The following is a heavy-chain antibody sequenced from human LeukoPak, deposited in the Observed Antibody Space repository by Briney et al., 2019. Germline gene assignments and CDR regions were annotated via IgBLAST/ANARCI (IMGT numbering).Heavy chain of an antibody. J-gene: IGHJ4*02. CDR2: ISSSSSYI. CDR3: ARDTTYYYDSSGPGECEFDY. CDR1: GFTFSSYS. Sequence: GGSLRLSCAASGFTFSSYSMNWVRQAPGKGLEWVSSISSSSSYIYYADSVKGRFTISRDNAKNSLYLQMNSLRAEDTAVYYCARDTTYYYDSSGPGECEFDYWGQGTLVTVSS. D-gene: IGHD3-22*01. V-gene: IGHV3-21*01.